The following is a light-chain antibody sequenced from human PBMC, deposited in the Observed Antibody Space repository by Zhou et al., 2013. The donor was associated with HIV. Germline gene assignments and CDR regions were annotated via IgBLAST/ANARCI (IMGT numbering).Light chain of an antibody. Sequence: EIVLTQSPGTLSLSPGERATLSCRASQSVSSNHLAWYQQKPGQAPRSLIFGASSRATGIPDRFSGSGSGTEFTLTISNMQSEDFAIYYCQHYNNWSLTFGGGTKVDI. CDR1: QSVSSNH. CDR3: QHYNNWSLT. CDR2: GAS. J-gene: IGKJ4*01. V-gene: IGKV3-20*01.